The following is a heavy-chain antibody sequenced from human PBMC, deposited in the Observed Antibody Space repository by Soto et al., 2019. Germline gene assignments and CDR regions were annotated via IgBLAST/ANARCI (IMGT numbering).Heavy chain of an antibody. D-gene: IGHD3-22*01. Sequence: SVKASCKASGYTFTGYYMHWVRQAPGQGLEWMGWINPNSGGTNYAQNFEGWTTMTRNTSISTAYMELSRLRSADTVVYLCARDAHLYDSSGYYFSCYYYYCMDVWGQGTTVTVSS. J-gene: IGHJ6*02. CDR3: ARDAHLYDSSGYYFSCYYYYCMDV. CDR2: INPNSGGT. CDR1: GYTFTGYY. V-gene: IGHV1-2*04.